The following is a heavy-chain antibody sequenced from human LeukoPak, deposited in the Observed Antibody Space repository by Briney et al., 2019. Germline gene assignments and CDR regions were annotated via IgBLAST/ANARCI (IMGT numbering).Heavy chain of an antibody. CDR2: MNPNSGNT. CDR1: GYTFTSYD. Sequence: ASVKVSCKASGYTFTSYDINWMRQDPGQGLEWKGWMNPNSGNTGYAQKFQGRVTMTRNTSISTAYMELSSLRSEDTAVYYCARGTRGSGYYYDYWGQGTLVIVSS. J-gene: IGHJ4*02. CDR3: ARGTRGSGYYYDY. V-gene: IGHV1-8*01. D-gene: IGHD3-22*01.